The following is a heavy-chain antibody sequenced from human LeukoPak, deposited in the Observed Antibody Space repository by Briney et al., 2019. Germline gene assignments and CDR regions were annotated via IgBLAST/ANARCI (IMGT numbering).Heavy chain of an antibody. CDR1: GFTFSSYG. J-gene: IGHJ5*02. V-gene: IGHV3-30*03. Sequence: GRSLRLAGAASGFTFSSYGMHSVRQAPGKGLEWVALISFDGSSQYYADSVKGRFTISRDNAKNSLSLLMNSLRAEDTAVYYCARDGGSGSLAWGQGTLVTVSS. CDR2: ISFDGSSQ. D-gene: IGHD3-10*01. CDR3: ARDGGSGSLA.